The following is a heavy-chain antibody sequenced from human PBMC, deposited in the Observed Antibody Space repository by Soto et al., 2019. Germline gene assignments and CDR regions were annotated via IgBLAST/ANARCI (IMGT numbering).Heavy chain of an antibody. CDR1: GYRFSIYW. D-gene: IGHD2-8*01. J-gene: IGHJ6*02. CDR3: ARQGSNGAYYYYGMDV. CDR2: IYPGDSDT. Sequence: GESLKISCNGAGYRFSIYWIALVRQMPGKGLEWMGIIYPGDSDTIYSPSFQGQVTMSVDKSNSTAYLQWSSLKASDTAMYYCARQGSNGAYYYYGMDVWGQGTTVTVSS. V-gene: IGHV5-51*01.